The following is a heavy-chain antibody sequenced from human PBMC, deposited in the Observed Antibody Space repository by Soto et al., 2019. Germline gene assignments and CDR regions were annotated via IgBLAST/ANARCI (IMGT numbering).Heavy chain of an antibody. CDR1: GYTFTSYY. Sequence: ASVKVSCKASGYTFTSYYMHWVRQAPGQGLEWMGIINPSGGSTSYAQKFQGRVTMTRDTSTSTVYMELSSLRSEDTAMYYCARRYYGSGSYYTPYYYHYGMDVWGQGTTVTVSS. CDR3: ARRYYGSGSYYTPYYYHYGMDV. CDR2: INPSGGST. V-gene: IGHV1-46*01. D-gene: IGHD3-10*01. J-gene: IGHJ6*02.